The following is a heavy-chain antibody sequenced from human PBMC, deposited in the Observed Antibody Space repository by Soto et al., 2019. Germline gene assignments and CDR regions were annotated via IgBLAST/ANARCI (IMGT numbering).Heavy chain of an antibody. CDR2: ISVSDAFI. Sequence: PGGSLRLSCAASGFKVGAFAVNWVRQAPGKGLEWVSGISVSDAFIYYADSVRGRFSISRDASENILYLQMNSLRVDDTALYYCTRETVAGITGLDYWGPGTLVTVSS. V-gene: IGHV3-23*01. CDR1: GFKVGAFA. J-gene: IGHJ4*02. CDR3: TRETVAGITGLDY. D-gene: IGHD1-20*01.